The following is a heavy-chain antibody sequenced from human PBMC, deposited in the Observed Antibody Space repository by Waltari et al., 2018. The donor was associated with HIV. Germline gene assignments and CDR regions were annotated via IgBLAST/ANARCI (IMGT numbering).Heavy chain of an antibody. J-gene: IGHJ4*02. CDR3: ARHLVEGYSHAFGY. D-gene: IGHD3-16*01. CDR2: IYPGDSDT. Sequence: EVQLVQSGAEVKKPGESLKISCKGSGYTFSNHWIGWVRQMPGKGLEWMGVIYPGDSDTTYGPSFQGQVTISVDKSISTAYLQWSSLKASDTAMYYCARHLVEGYSHAFGYWGQGTLVAVSS. V-gene: IGHV5-51*01. CDR1: GYTFSNHW.